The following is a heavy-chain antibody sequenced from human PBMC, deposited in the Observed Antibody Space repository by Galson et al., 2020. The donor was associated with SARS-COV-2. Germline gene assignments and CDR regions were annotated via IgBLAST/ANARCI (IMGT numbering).Heavy chain of an antibody. J-gene: IGHJ3*02. CDR2: LHPYSGGT. V-gene: IGHV1-2*02. Sequence: ASVKVSCKASGYMFTVHYLHWVRQAPGQGLEWLGWLHPYSGGTKYAQKFQGRVTMTRDTSLTTAHMELSRLKSDDTAVYYCARGRTADRHAAFDIWGQGTLVTVSS. CDR3: ARGRTADRHAAFDI. D-gene: IGHD6-25*01. CDR1: GYMFTVHY.